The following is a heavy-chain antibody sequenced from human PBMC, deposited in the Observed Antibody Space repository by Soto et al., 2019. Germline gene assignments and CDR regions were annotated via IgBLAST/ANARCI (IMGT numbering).Heavy chain of an antibody. CDR3: ARDQGYSGYADAFDI. CDR2: IYSGVST. J-gene: IGHJ3*02. D-gene: IGHD5-12*01. Sequence: EVQLVESGGGLMQPGGSLRLSCAASGFSVSSTYMSWVRQAPGKGLEWVSVIYSGVSTYYADCVKGRFTISTDNSKNPLYLQMNSLRAEDTAVYYCARDQGYSGYADAFDIWGQGTMVTVSS. CDR1: GFSVSSTY. V-gene: IGHV3-53*01.